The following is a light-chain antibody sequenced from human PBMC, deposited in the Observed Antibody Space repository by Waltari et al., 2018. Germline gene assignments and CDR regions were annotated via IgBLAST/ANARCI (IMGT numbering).Light chain of an antibody. Sequence: DIVMTQSPDSLAVSLGERATINCRSSQSVLYRSNNKNYLAWYQQKQGQPPKLLIYWASTRESGVPDRFSGSGSGTDFTLTISSLQAEDVAVYYCQQCYSTPSTFGPGTKVDIK. CDR2: WAS. J-gene: IGKJ3*01. V-gene: IGKV4-1*01. CDR3: QQCYSTPST. CDR1: QSVLYRSNNKNY.